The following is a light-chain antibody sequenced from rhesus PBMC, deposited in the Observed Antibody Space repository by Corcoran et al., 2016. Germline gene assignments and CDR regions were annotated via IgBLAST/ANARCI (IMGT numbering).Light chain of an antibody. CDR1: QGISKY. V-gene: IGKV1-25*01. CDR2: DAS. J-gene: IGKJ1*01. CDR3: QKHNTFPRT. Sequence: DIQMTQSPSSLSASVGDTVTITCQASQGISKYLAWYQQKPGKAPKLLIYDASTLQSGVPSRFRGSGSGTEFTLPISSLQPEDFATYYCQKHNTFPRTFGQGTKVEI.